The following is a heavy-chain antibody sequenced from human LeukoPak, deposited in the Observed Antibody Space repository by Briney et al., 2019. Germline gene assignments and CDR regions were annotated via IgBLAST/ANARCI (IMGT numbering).Heavy chain of an antibody. CDR2: ISCDGSNK. Sequence: GGSLRLSCAASGFTFSNYALHWVRQAPGKGLEWVAVISCDGSNKYYADSVKGRFTISRDSSKNTLYLQMNSLRAEDSAVYYCARDHSTVTTPPSDYYYYGMDVWGQGTTVTVSS. V-gene: IGHV3-30-3*01. CDR3: ARDHSTVTTPPSDYYYYGMDV. J-gene: IGHJ6*02. CDR1: GFTFSNYA. D-gene: IGHD4-17*01.